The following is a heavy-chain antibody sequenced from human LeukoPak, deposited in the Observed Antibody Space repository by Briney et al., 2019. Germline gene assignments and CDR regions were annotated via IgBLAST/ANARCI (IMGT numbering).Heavy chain of an antibody. D-gene: IGHD3-22*01. CDR3: ARTNYYETSGWASGLSPFDM. J-gene: IGHJ3*02. Sequence: RGESLKISCKASGYSFTTHWIAWVRQAPGKGLEWIGVIYPVDSETRDSPSYQRQATTSVDKSPSTAYLQWSSLKASDTAMYYCARTNYYETSGWASGLSPFDMWGRGTMVTVSS. V-gene: IGHV5-51*01. CDR1: GYSFTTHW. CDR2: IYPVDSET.